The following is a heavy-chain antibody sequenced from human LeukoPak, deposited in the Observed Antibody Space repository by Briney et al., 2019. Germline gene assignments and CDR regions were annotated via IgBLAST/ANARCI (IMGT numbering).Heavy chain of an antibody. CDR3: ARWYSGGWAFDY. V-gene: IGHV4-59*08. CDR2: IHYSGST. J-gene: IGHJ4*02. Sequence: SETLSLTCTVSGGTISSYYWNWVRQPPGKGLEWIGYIHYSGSTKYNPSLKSRVTISVDTSKNQFSLKLSSVTAADTAVYYCARWYSGGWAFDYWGQGTLVTVSS. CDR1: GGTISSYY. D-gene: IGHD6-19*01.